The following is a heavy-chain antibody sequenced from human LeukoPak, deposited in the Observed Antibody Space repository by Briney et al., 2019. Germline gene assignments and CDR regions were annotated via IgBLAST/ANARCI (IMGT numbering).Heavy chain of an antibody. V-gene: IGHV3-15*01. CDR1: GFTFSNAW. CDR2: IKSKTDGGTT. D-gene: IGHD3-10*01. Sequence: PGGSLRLSCAASGFTFSNAWMSWVRQAPGKGLEWVGRIKSKTDGGTTDYAAPVKGRFTISRDDSKNTLYLQMNSLKTEDTAVYYCTTPMVRGVIIAFDYWGQGTLVTVSS. J-gene: IGHJ4*02. CDR3: TTPMVRGVIIAFDY.